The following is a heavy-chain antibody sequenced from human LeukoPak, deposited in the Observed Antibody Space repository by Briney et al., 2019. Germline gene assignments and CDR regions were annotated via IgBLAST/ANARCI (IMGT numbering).Heavy chain of an antibody. J-gene: IGHJ5*02. D-gene: IGHD3-3*01. V-gene: IGHV4-61*01. CDR3: ASSRFYDFWSGRPTYNWFDP. CDR1: GGSVSSGSYY. CDR2: IYYSGST. Sequence: SETLSLTCTVSGGSVSSGSYYWSWIRQPPGKGLEWIGYIYYSGSTNYNPSLKSRVTISLDTSKNQFSLKLSSVTAADTAVYYCASSRFYDFWSGRPTYNWFDPWGQGTLVTVSS.